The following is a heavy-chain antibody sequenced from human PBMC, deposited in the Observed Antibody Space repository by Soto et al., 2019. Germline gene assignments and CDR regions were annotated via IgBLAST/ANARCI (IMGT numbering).Heavy chain of an antibody. CDR2: IYYSGST. Sequence: SETLSLTCTVSGGSISSYYWSWIRQPPGKGLEWIGYIYYSGSTNYNPSLKSRVTISVDTSKNQFSLKLSSVTAADTAVYYCVRAPQDDGYYYYYMDVWGKGTTVTVSS. CDR3: VRAPQDDGYYYYYMDV. V-gene: IGHV4-59*01. D-gene: IGHD1-1*01. J-gene: IGHJ6*03. CDR1: GGSISSYY.